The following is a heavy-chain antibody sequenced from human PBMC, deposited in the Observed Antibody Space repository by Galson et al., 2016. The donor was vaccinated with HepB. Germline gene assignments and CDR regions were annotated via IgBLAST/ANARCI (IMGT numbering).Heavy chain of an antibody. V-gene: IGHV3-23*01. CDR1: GFTFSSYA. J-gene: IGHJ4*02. CDR3: AKDSTDYYDGSGYYSYFDY. D-gene: IGHD3-22*01. Sequence: SLRLSCAASGFTFSSYAMTWVRQAPGKGLEWVSAISGRTGNTYYADFVKCRFTISRDKSKNTLYLQMNSLRVDDTAVYYCAKDSTDYYDGSGYYSYFDYWGQGTLVTVSS. CDR2: ISGRTGNT.